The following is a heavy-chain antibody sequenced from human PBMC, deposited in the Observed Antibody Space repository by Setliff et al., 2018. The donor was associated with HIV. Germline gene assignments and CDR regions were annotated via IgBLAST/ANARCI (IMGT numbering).Heavy chain of an antibody. CDR3: ARAAYSGTYLWEPATDL. Sequence: SETLSLTCTVSGGSISTSRYYWGWIRQPPGKGLEWIGSINYRGNTYYNPSLKSRAAISVDTSKNQISLKLSSVTAADTAVYYCARAAYSGTYLWEPATDLWGRGTLVTVS. V-gene: IGHV4-39*07. CDR1: GGSISTSRYY. J-gene: IGHJ2*01. D-gene: IGHD1-26*01. CDR2: INYRGNT.